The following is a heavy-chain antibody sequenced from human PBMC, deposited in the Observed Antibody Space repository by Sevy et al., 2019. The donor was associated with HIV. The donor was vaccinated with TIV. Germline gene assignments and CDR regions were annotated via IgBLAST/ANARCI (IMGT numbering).Heavy chain of an antibody. Sequence: SETLSLTCTVSGGSISSGDYYWSWIRQPPGKGLEWIGYIYYSGSTYYNPSLKSRVTITVDTSKNQFSLKLSSVTAADTAVYYCARGGPDAFDIWGQGTMVTVSS. CDR3: ARGGPDAFDI. CDR1: GGSISSGDYY. V-gene: IGHV4-30-4*01. CDR2: IYYSGST. J-gene: IGHJ3*02. D-gene: IGHD6-25*01.